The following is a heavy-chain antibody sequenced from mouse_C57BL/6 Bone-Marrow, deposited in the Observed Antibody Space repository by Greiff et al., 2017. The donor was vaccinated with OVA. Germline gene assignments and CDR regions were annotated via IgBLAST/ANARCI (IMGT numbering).Heavy chain of an antibody. CDR2: IRLKSDNYAT. D-gene: IGHD2-14*01. CDR1: GFTFSNYW. V-gene: IGHV6-3*01. J-gene: IGHJ3*01. CDR3: TRGYSISA. Sequence: DVQLVESGGGLVQPGGSMKLSCVASGFTFSNYWMNWVRQSPEQGLEWVAQIRLKSDNYATHYAESVKGRFTISRADSKSSVYLQMNNLRAEDTGIYYCTRGYSISAWGQGTLVTVSA.